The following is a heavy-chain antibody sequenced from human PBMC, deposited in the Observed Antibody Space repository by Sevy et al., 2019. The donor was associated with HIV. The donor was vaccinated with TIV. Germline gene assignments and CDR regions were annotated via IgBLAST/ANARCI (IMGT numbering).Heavy chain of an antibody. CDR2: ISGSGGST. V-gene: IGHV3-23*01. CDR3: AKSYDFWSGYYFDY. CDR1: GFTFRNYA. D-gene: IGHD3-3*01. Sequence: GGSLRLSCAASGFTFRNYAMSWVRQAPGKGLEWVSAISGSGGSTYYADSVKGRFTISRDNSKNTLYLQMNSLRAEDTAVYYCAKSYDFWSGYYFDYWGQGTLVTVSS. J-gene: IGHJ4*02.